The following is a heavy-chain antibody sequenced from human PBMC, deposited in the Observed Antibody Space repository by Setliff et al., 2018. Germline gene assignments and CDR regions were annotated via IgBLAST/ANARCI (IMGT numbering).Heavy chain of an antibody. V-gene: IGHV4-39*01. D-gene: IGHD6-19*01. Sequence: SETLSLTCTVSGVSVSSDAYFWGWIRQSPGKGLECIGSISYIGKIYYNPSLESRVRISIDTSRNQFSLSLKSVTAADTALYYCVSTPGEQWLAPNWFDPWGQGTQVTVSS. J-gene: IGHJ5*02. CDR2: ISYIGKI. CDR3: VSTPGEQWLAPNWFDP. CDR1: GVSVSSDAYF.